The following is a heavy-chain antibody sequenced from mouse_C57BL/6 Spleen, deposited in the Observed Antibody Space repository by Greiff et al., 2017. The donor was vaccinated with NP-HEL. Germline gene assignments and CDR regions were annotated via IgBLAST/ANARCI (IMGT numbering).Heavy chain of an antibody. CDR3: ARHEGEGYDGYPFAY. D-gene: IGHD2-3*01. CDR1: GYTFTEYT. CDR2: FYPGSGSI. J-gene: IGHJ3*01. V-gene: IGHV1-62-2*01. Sequence: QVHVKQSGAELVKPGASVKLSCKASGYTFTEYTIHWVKQRSGQGLEWIGWFYPGSGSIKYNEKFKDKATLTADKSSSTVYMELSRLTSEDSAVYVCARHEGEGYDGYPFAYWGQGTLVTVSA.